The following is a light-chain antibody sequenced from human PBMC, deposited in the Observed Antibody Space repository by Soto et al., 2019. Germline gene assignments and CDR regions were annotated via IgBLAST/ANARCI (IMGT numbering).Light chain of an antibody. J-gene: IGLJ1*01. CDR3: QVWDSSSDHRV. V-gene: IGLV3-21*02. Sequence: SSELPQPPSVSVAPGQTARITCGGDNIVIRSVHWYQQKPGQAPVLVVYDDNDRPSGIPERISGSNSGNTATLTISRVEAGDEADYYCQVWDSSSDHRVFGTGTKLTVL. CDR2: DDN. CDR1: NIVIRS.